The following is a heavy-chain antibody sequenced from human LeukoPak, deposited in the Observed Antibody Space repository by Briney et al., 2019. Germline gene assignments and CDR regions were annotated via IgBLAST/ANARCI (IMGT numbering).Heavy chain of an antibody. V-gene: IGHV3-74*01. CDR3: ARAPGYTTNWYYY. Sequence: GGSLRLSCAASGFTFSSYWMHWVRQAPGKGLVWVSRINNDGSSTNYADSVKGRFTISRDNAKNTLYLQMNSLRAEDTAVYYCARAPGYTTNWYYYWGQGTLVTVSS. J-gene: IGHJ4*02. CDR2: INNDGSST. CDR1: GFTFSSYW. D-gene: IGHD6-13*01.